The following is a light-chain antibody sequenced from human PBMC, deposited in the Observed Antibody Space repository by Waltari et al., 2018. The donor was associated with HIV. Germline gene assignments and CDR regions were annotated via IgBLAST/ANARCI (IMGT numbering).Light chain of an antibody. CDR2: DVS. V-gene: IGLV2-11*01. Sequence: QSALTQPRSVSGSPGQSVTISCTGTSSDVGGYNCVSWYQQHPGKAPKLMIYDVSKRPSGVPDRFSGSKSGNTASLTISGLQAEDEADYYCSSYAGSNNVIFGGGTKLTVL. CDR3: SSYAGSNNVI. J-gene: IGLJ2*01. CDR1: SSDVGGYNC.